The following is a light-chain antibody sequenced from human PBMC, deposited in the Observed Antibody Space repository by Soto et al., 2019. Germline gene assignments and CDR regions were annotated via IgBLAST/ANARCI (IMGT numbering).Light chain of an antibody. V-gene: IGLV2-11*01. Sequence: QSALTQPRSVSGSPGQSVTISCTGTSSDVGSYNYVSWYQQHPAKAPKLMIYDVSKRPSGVPDRFSASKSGNTASLTISGLQAEDEADYYCCSYAGSYNGVFGGGTKLTVL. J-gene: IGLJ2*01. CDR1: SSDVGSYNY. CDR2: DVS. CDR3: CSYAGSYNGV.